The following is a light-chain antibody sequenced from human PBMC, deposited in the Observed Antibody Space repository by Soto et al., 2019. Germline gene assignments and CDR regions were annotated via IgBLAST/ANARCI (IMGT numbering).Light chain of an antibody. CDR2: AAS. Sequence: DIQMTQFPSSLSASVGDRFTITCRASQGIRMDLAWYQQKPGKAPKRLIYAASSLQSGVPSRFSGSGSGKEFTLAIRSLLLLDLATFYCLQHSTYPLTFGQGTKVELK. CDR1: QGIRMD. J-gene: IGKJ1*01. CDR3: LQHSTYPLT. V-gene: IGKV1-17*01.